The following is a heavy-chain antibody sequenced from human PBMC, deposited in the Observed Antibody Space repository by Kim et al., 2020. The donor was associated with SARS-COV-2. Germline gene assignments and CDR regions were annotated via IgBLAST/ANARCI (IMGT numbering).Heavy chain of an antibody. CDR3: ARFRDGLRYFDWLPTKEMVGDY. V-gene: IGHV1-18*01. J-gene: IGHJ4*02. Sequence: ASVKVSCKASGYTFTSYGISWVRQAPGQGLEWMGWISAYNGNTNYAQKLQGRVTMTTDTSTSTAYMELRSLRSDDTAVYYCARFRDGLRYFDWLPTKEMVGDYWGQGTLVTVSS. D-gene: IGHD3-9*01. CDR2: ISAYNGNT. CDR1: GYTFTSYG.